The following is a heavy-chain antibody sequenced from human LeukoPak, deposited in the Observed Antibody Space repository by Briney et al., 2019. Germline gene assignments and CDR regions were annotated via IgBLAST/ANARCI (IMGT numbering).Heavy chain of an antibody. Sequence: PGGSLRLSCAASGFTFSSYAMHWVRQAPGKGLEWVAVISYDGSNKYYADSVKGRFTISRDNSKNMLYLQMNSLRAEDTAVYYCAKQLGYCSDGSCYFPYWGQGTLVTVSS. V-gene: IGHV3-30-3*02. CDR3: AKQLGYCSDGSCYFPY. J-gene: IGHJ4*02. D-gene: IGHD2-15*01. CDR1: GFTFSSYA. CDR2: ISYDGSNK.